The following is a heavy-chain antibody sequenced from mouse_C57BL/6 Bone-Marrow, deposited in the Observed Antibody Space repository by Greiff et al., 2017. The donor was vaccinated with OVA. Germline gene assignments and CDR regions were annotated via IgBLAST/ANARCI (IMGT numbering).Heavy chain of an antibody. CDR2: ISYSGST. J-gene: IGHJ4*01. V-gene: IGHV3-1*01. CDR3: AREGVDYAMDY. CDR1: GYSITSGYD. Sequence: EVQGVESGPGMVKPSQSLSLTCTVTGYSITSGYDWHWIRHFPGNKLEWMGYISYSGSTNYNPSLKSRISITHDTSKNHFFLKLNSVTTEDTATYYCAREGVDYAMDYWGQGTSVTVSS.